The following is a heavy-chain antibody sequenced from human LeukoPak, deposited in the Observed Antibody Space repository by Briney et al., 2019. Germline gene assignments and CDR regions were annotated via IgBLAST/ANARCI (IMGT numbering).Heavy chain of an antibody. CDR2: ISSSSSYI. CDR1: GFTFSSSS. J-gene: IGHJ6*02. V-gene: IGHV3-21*01. CDR3: ARGRFDWLSYYYYYGMDV. Sequence: PGGSLRLSCAASGFTFSSSSMTWVRQAPGKGLEWVSSISSSSSYIYYADSVKGRFTISRDNAKNSLYLQMNSLRAEDTAVYYCARGRFDWLSYYYYYGMDVWGQGTTVTVS. D-gene: IGHD3-9*01.